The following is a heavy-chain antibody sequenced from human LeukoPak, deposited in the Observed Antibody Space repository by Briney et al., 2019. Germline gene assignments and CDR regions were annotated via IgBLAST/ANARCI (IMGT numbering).Heavy chain of an antibody. Sequence: SETLSLTCTVSGGSISDNYWTWIRQPPGKGLEWIGYMYYSGSTNYNPSFKSRVIISVDTSKNQFSLEVSSVTAADTAVYYCARLHDYGGKNFDLWGRGNLVSVSS. CDR1: GGSISDNY. CDR3: ARLHDYGGKNFDL. CDR2: MYYSGST. V-gene: IGHV4-59*01. D-gene: IGHD4-23*01. J-gene: IGHJ2*01.